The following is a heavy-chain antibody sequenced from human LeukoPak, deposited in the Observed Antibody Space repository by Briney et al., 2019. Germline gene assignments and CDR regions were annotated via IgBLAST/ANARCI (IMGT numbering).Heavy chain of an antibody. CDR1: GYTFTNYG. Sequence: ASVKVSCKASGYTFTNYGISWVREAPGQGLEWMGWISAYNGNTNYSQKLQGRVTMTTDTSTSTAYVELRSLRSDDTAVYFCAKVTFGDYLYYFDCWGQGTLVTVSS. V-gene: IGHV1-18*01. CDR2: ISAYNGNT. CDR3: AKVTFGDYLYYFDC. J-gene: IGHJ4*02. D-gene: IGHD4-17*01.